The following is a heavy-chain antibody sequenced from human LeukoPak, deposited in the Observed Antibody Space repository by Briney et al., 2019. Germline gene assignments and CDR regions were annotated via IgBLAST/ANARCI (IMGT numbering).Heavy chain of an antibody. Sequence: TSETLSLTCTVSGGSISSYYWSWIRQPPGKGLEWIGYIYYSGSTNYNPSLKSRVTISLDTSKNQFSLKLSSVTAADTAVYYCARIAVSSGWGYFDYWGQGTLVTASS. CDR3: ARIAVSSGWGYFDY. V-gene: IGHV4-59*01. J-gene: IGHJ4*02. D-gene: IGHD6-19*01. CDR1: GGSISSYY. CDR2: IYYSGST.